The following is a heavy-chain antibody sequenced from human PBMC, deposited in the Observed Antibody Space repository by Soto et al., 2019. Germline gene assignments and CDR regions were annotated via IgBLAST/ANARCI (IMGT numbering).Heavy chain of an antibody. CDR1: GGYISSSGYY. CDR2: IYYSGST. J-gene: IGHJ4*02. CDR3: ARRYCTNGVCYSWAVAGIFDY. D-gene: IGHD2-8*01. Sequence: SETLCVTCSVSGGYISSSGYYWGWIRQPPGKGLEWIGSIYYSGSTYYNPSLKSRVTISVDTSKNQFSLKLSSVTAADTAVYYCARRYCTNGVCYSWAVAGIFDYWGQGTLVTVSS. V-gene: IGHV4-39*01.